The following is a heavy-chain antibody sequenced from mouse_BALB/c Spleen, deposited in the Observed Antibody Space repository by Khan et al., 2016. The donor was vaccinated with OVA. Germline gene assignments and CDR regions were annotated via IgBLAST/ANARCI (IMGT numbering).Heavy chain of an antibody. CDR3: ASRDDGYYGGAMDY. J-gene: IGHJ4*01. D-gene: IGHD2-3*01. V-gene: IGHV5-9-3*01. Sequence: EVELVESGGGLVKPGGSLKLSCAASGFTFSSYAMSWVRQIPEKRLEWVATISSGGTYTYYPDRVKGRFTISRDNAKNTLFLQMSSLRSEDTAMYYCASRDDGYYGGAMDYWGQGTSVTVSS. CDR2: ISSGGTYT. CDR1: GFTFSSYA.